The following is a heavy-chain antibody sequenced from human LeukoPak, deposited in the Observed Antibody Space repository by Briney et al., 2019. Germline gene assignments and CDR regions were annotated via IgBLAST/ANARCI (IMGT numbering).Heavy chain of an antibody. Sequence: ASVTVSCKASGYTFTSYYMHWVRQAPGQGLEWMGWINPNSGGTNYAQKFQGWVTMTRDTSISTAYMELSRLRSDDTAVYYCARGGSIAAAGTNWFDPWGQGTLVTVSS. CDR1: GYTFTSYY. D-gene: IGHD6-13*01. CDR3: ARGGSIAAAGTNWFDP. CDR2: INPNSGGT. J-gene: IGHJ5*02. V-gene: IGHV1-2*04.